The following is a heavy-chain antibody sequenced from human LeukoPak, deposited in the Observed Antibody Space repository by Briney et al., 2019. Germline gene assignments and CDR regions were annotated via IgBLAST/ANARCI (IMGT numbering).Heavy chain of an antibody. J-gene: IGHJ6*04. D-gene: IGHD3-10*02. CDR3: AELGITMIGGV. Sequence: PGGSLRPSCAASGFTSSIYEMNWVRQAPGKVLEWVSYISSSGSTIYYADSVKGRFTISRDNAKNSLYLQMNSLRAEDTAVYYCAELGITMIGGVWGKGTTVTISS. V-gene: IGHV3-48*03. CDR1: GFTSSIYE. CDR2: ISSSGSTI.